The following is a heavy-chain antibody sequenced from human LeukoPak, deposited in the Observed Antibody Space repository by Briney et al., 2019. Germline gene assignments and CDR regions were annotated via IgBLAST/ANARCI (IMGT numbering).Heavy chain of an antibody. Sequence: GGSLRLSCAASGFTFSSYSMNWVRQAPGKGLEWVSYISGTSTNIYYADSVKGRFTISRDNAKDSLYLQLNSLRAEDTAVYYCARSGTTYFYDSSSRIWGQGTMVTVSS. CDR3: ARSGTTYFYDSSSRI. J-gene: IGHJ3*02. CDR2: ISGTSTNI. CDR1: GFTFSSYS. D-gene: IGHD3-22*01. V-gene: IGHV3-48*04.